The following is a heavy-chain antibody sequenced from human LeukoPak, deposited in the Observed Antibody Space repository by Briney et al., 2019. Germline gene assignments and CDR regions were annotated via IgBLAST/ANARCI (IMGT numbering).Heavy chain of an antibody. D-gene: IGHD4-17*01. Sequence: GASVKVSCKASGYTFTSYGISWVRQAPGQGLEWMGWINPNSGGTNYAQKFQGRVTMTRDTSISTAYMELSSLRSEDTAVYYCARTHYGDYPPFDYWGQGTLVTVSS. CDR3: ARTHYGDYPPFDY. CDR1: GYTFTSYG. V-gene: IGHV1-2*02. CDR2: INPNSGGT. J-gene: IGHJ4*02.